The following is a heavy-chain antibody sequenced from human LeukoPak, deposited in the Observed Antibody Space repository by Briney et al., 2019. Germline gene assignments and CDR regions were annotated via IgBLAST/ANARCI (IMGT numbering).Heavy chain of an antibody. CDR2: IIPIFGTA. J-gene: IGHJ5*02. CDR3: ARDLGDIVLMRGNGWFDP. CDR1: GGTFSSYA. D-gene: IGHD2-8*01. V-gene: IGHV1-69*13. Sequence: SVKVSCKASGGTFSSYAISWVRQAPGRGLEWMGGIIPIFGTANYAQKFQGRVTITADESTSTAYMELSSLRSEDTAVYYCARDLGDIVLMRGNGWFDPWGQGTLVTVSS.